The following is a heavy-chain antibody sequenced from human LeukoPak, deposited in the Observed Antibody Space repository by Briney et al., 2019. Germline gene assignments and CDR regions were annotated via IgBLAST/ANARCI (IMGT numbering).Heavy chain of an antibody. V-gene: IGHV4-34*01. D-gene: IGHD3-3*01. CDR2: INHSGST. Sequence: SETLSLTCAVYGGSFSGYYWSWIRQPPGKGLEWIGEINHSGSTNYNPSLKSRVTISVDTSKNQFSLKLSSVTAAATAVYYCARVRGFWSGSCFDPWGQGTLVTVSS. CDR3: ARVRGFWSGSCFDP. J-gene: IGHJ5*02. CDR1: GGSFSGYY.